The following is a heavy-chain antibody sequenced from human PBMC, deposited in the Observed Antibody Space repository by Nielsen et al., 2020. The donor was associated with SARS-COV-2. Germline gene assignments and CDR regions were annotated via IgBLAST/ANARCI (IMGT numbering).Heavy chain of an antibody. V-gene: IGHV3-64D*06. CDR1: GFTFSSSA. CDR3: VKETAKVTAPPVRYYFQY. CDR2: ISRSSVT. Sequence: GGSLRLSCAASGFTFSSSAMHWVRQAPGKRLEYVSSISRSSVTYYADSLRGRFTISRDNFKNTLYLQMSSLSAEDTAVYYCVKETAKVTAPPVRYYFQYWGQGARVTVSS. D-gene: IGHD2-21*02. J-gene: IGHJ4*02.